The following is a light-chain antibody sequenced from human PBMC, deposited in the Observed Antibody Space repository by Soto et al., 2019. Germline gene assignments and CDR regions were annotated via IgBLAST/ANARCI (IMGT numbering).Light chain of an antibody. CDR1: NIGSKS. Sequence: VLTQPPSVSVAPGKTARITCGGNNIGSKSVHWYQQKPGQAPVLVIYYDSDRPSGSPERFSGSNSGNTATLTISRVEAGDEADYYCQVWDSSSDHVVFGGGTKLTVL. CDR3: QVWDSSSDHVV. V-gene: IGLV3-21*04. J-gene: IGLJ2*01. CDR2: YDS.